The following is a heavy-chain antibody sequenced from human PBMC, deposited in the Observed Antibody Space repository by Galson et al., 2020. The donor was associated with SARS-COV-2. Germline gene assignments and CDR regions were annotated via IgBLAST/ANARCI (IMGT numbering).Heavy chain of an antibody. J-gene: IGHJ4*02. Sequence: SETLSLTCAVYGGSFSGYYWSWIRQSPGKGLEWIGEINHSGTTNYNPSLKSRVTISVDTSKNQFSLKLTSVTAADTAIYYCARGVFYCSSTDCFGDLDYWSQGTLVTVSS. V-gene: IGHV4-34*01. D-gene: IGHD2-2*01. CDR2: INHSGTT. CDR1: GGSFSGYY. CDR3: ARGVFYCSSTDCFGDLDY.